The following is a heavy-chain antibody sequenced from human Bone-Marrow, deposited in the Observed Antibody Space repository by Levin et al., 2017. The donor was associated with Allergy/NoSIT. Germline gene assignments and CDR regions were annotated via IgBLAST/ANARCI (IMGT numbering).Heavy chain of an antibody. J-gene: IGHJ4*02. Sequence: GESLKISCKASGYTFSTYGITWVRQAPGQGLEWMGWISPYNDDTNYAQKLQDRVTMTTDTSTSTVYMELSSLGVEDTAVYFCARALPSASQSHSAELDYWGQGALVTVSS. CDR3: ARALPSASQSHSAELDY. D-gene: IGHD1-7*01. CDR1: GYTFSTYG. V-gene: IGHV1-18*01. CDR2: ISPYNDDT.